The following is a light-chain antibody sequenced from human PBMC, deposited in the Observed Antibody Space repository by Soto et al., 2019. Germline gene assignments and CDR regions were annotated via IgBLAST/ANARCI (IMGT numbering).Light chain of an antibody. CDR3: QQRSEWPRT. V-gene: IGKV3-11*01. J-gene: IGKJ1*01. CDR2: DAS. CDR1: QSISSS. Sequence: EIVLTQSPATLSLSPGERATLSCRASQSISSSLAWYQQKPGQAPRPLIYDASTRATGFPARFSGSGSGTDFTLTIGSLEPEDFGVYYCQQRSEWPRTFGQGTKVEI.